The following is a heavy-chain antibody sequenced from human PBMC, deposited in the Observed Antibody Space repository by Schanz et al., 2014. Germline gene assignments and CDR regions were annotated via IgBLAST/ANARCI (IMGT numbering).Heavy chain of an antibody. CDR2: INPNSGGT. CDR1: GYSFTDYY. CDR3: ARVYRWQHILGHFDS. J-gene: IGHJ4*02. Sequence: QVQLVQSGAEVKKPGASVKVSCKASGYSFTDYYIHWVRQAPGQGLEWMGWINPNSGGTNYPQRFQGRVTTTRDTSSRTVYMDLSRLTSDDTAVYYCARVYRWQHILGHFDSWGQGSLVTVSS. D-gene: IGHD6-13*01. V-gene: IGHV1-2*02.